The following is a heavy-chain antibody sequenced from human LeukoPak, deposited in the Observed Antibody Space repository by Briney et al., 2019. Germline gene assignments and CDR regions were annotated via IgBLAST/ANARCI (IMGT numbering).Heavy chain of an antibody. CDR3: ARDWEEYYGSGSYWYFDL. CDR2: IYYSGST. V-gene: IGHV4-31*03. Sequence: SETQSLTCTVSGGSISSGGYYWSWIRQHPGKGLEWIGYIYYSGSTYYNPSLKSRVTISVDTSKNQFSLKLSSVTAADTAVYYCARDWEEYYGSGSYWYFDLWGRGTLVTVSS. CDR1: GGSISSGGYY. J-gene: IGHJ2*01. D-gene: IGHD3-10*01.